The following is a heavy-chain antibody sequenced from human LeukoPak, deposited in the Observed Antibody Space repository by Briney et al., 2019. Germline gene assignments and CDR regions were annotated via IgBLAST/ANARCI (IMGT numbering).Heavy chain of an antibody. Sequence: GASVKVSCKASGGTFSSYAISWVRQAPGQGLEWMGGIIPIFGTANYAQKFQGRVTITADESTSTAYMELSSLRSEDTAVYYCARCRRRIDSSGYYYLPKNYGMDVWGQGTTVTVSS. CDR3: ARCRRRIDSSGYYYLPKNYGMDV. V-gene: IGHV1-69*13. J-gene: IGHJ6*02. CDR1: GGTFSSYA. CDR2: IIPIFGTA. D-gene: IGHD3-22*01.